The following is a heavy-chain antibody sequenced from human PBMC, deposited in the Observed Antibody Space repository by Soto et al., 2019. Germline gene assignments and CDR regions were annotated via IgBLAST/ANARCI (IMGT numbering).Heavy chain of an antibody. CDR3: ARDPFRQLVRTIWFDP. CDR1: GFTFSRYG. CDR2: IRCNGSNI. J-gene: IGHJ5*02. D-gene: IGHD6-6*01. V-gene: IGHV3-33*08. Sequence: GGSLRLSCAASGFTFSRYGMHWVRQAPGKGLEWVSDIRCNGSNIYCADSVKGRFTISRDNSKNTLYLQMNSLRAEDTAVYYCARDPFRQLVRTIWFDPWGQGTLVTVSS.